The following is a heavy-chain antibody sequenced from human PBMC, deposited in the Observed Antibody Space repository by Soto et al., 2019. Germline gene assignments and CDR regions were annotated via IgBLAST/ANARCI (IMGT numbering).Heavy chain of an antibody. D-gene: IGHD3-3*01. V-gene: IGHV4-31*03. CDR2: IYYSGST. Sequence: SETLSLTCTVSGGSISSGGYYWSWIRQHPGKGLEWIGYIYYSGSTYYNPSLKSRVTISVDTSKNQFSLRLGSVTAADTAVYYCARGVTIFGVVRAYYLVYWGQGTLVNVSS. CDR3: ARGVTIFGVVRAYYLVY. CDR1: GGSISSGGYY. J-gene: IGHJ4*02.